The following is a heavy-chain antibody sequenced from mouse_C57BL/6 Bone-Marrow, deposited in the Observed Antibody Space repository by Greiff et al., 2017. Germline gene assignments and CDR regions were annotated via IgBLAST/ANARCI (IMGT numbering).Heavy chain of an antibody. CDR3: ARVYYYAMDY. J-gene: IGHJ4*01. Sequence: EVQRVESGGGLVKPGGSLKLSCAASGFTFSSYAMSWVRQTPEKRLEWVATISDGGSYTYYPDNVKGRFTIARDNAKNNLYLQMSQLKSEDTAMYYCARVYYYAMDYWGQGTSVTVSS. CDR2: ISDGGSYT. V-gene: IGHV5-4*01. CDR1: GFTFSSYA.